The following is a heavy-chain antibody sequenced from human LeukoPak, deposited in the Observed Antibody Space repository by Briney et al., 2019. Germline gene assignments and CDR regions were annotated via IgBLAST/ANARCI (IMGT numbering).Heavy chain of an antibody. CDR1: GFTVSSNS. J-gene: IGHJ4*02. CDR2: IYYTGNT. D-gene: IGHD3/OR15-3a*01. CDR3: ARQTGSGLFILP. V-gene: IGHV4-59*05. Sequence: NPGGSLRLSCTVSGFTVSSNSMSWVRQAPGKGLEWIGSIYYTGNTYYNASLKSRVTISIDTSKNQISLRLTSVTATDTAVYYCARQTGSGLFILPGGQGTLVTVSS.